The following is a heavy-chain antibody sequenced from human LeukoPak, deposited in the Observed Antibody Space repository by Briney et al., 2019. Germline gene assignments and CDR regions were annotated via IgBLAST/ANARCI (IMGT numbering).Heavy chain of an antibody. J-gene: IGHJ4*02. CDR1: GFTFSGYW. V-gene: IGHV3-7*01. CDR3: ARFGMDAAIDY. Sequence: LPGGSLRLSCAASGFTFSGYWMSWVRQAPGKGLERVATIKQDASEKTYVDSVEGRFTSSRDNAKSSLFLQMDSLRAEDTAVYYCARFGMDAAIDYWGQGTLVTVSS. D-gene: IGHD2-15*01. CDR2: IKQDASEK.